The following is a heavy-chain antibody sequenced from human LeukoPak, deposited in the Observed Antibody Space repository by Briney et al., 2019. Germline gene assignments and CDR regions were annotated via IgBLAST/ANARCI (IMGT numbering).Heavy chain of an antibody. CDR2: ISGSGGST. CDR3: ANSEWELDYFDY. V-gene: IGHV3-23*01. J-gene: IGHJ4*02. Sequence: PGGSLRLSCAASGFTFSSYGMSWVRQAPGKGLEWVSAISGSGGSTYYADSVKGRFTISRDNSKNTLYLQMNSLRAEDTAVYYCANSEWELDYFDYWGQGTLVTVSS. D-gene: IGHD1-26*01. CDR1: GFTFSSYG.